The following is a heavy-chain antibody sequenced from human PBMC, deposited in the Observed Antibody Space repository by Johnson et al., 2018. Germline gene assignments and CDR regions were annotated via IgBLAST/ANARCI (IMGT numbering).Heavy chain of an antibody. Sequence: QVQLQESGPGLVKPSETLSLICTVSGVSLSLHQWNWIRQPPGKGLEWIGVIYESGGTNYNPSLNSRVTISLGSSKQQFSLKLSSVTAADTAVDYCWRESFSIPAGNDGFDIWGQGTMVTVSS. V-gene: IGHV4-59*11. CDR1: GVSLSLHQ. J-gene: IGHJ3*02. D-gene: IGHD6-13*01. CDR3: WRESFSIPAGNDGFDI. CDR2: IYESGGT.